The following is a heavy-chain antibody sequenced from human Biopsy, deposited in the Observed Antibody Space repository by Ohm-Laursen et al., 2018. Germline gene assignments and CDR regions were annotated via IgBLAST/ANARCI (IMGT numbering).Heavy chain of an antibody. CDR3: ARWETTLGRSLDS. D-gene: IGHD1-26*01. CDR2: MSPNTGNT. Sequence: ATVKISCKASGYTFTSHDINWVRQATGQGLEWMGWMSPNTGNTVYAQRFQDRVTMTSDTSTGTAYMELASLTSDDTAVYFCARWETTLGRSLDSWGQGTLVAVSS. J-gene: IGHJ4*02. CDR1: GYTFTSHD. V-gene: IGHV1-8*01.